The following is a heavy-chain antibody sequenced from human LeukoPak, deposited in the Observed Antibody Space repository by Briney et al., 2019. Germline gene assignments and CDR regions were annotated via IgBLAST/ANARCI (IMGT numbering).Heavy chain of an antibody. Sequence: SETLSLTCAVYGGSFSGYYWSWIRQPPGKGLEWIGEINHSGSTNYNPSLKSRVTISVDTSKNQFSLKLSSVTAADTAVYYCARAHYYDSSGYSYWGQGTLVTVSS. V-gene: IGHV4-34*01. CDR3: ARAHYYDSSGYSY. CDR2: INHSGST. D-gene: IGHD3-22*01. J-gene: IGHJ4*02. CDR1: GGSFSGYY.